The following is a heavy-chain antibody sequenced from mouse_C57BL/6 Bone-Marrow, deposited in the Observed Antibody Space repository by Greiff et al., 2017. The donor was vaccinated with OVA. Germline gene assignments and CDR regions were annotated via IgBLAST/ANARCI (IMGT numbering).Heavy chain of an antibody. CDR1: GYTFTSYW. CDR2: IYPGSGST. J-gene: IGHJ4*01. D-gene: IGHD1-1*01. V-gene: IGHV1-55*01. CDR3: AREEIYYYGSSPYYAMDY. Sequence: QVQLQQPGAELVKPGASVKMSCKASGYTFTSYWITWVKQRPGQGLEWIGDIYPGSGSTNYNEKLKSKATLTVDTSSSTAYMQLSSLTSEDSAVYYCAREEIYYYGSSPYYAMDYWGQGTSVTVSS.